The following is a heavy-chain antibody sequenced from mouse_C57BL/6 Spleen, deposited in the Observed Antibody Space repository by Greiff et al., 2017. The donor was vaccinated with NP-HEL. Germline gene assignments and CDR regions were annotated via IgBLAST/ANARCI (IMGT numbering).Heavy chain of an antibody. J-gene: IGHJ1*03. V-gene: IGHV7-3*01. Sequence: EVQLVESGGGLVQPGGSLSLSCAASGFTFTDYYMSWVRQPPGKALEWLGFIRNKANGYTTEYSASVKGRFTISRDNSQSILYLQMNALRAEDSATYYCARYIFALRCYWYFDVWGTGTTVTVSS. CDR1: GFTFTDYY. CDR3: ARYIFALRCYWYFDV. CDR2: IRNKANGYTT.